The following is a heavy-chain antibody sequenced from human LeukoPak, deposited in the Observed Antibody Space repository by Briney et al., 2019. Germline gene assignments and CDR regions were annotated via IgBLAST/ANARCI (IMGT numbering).Heavy chain of an antibody. D-gene: IGHD4-17*01. CDR3: ARARYDYGDYVGAFDI. J-gene: IGHJ3*02. V-gene: IGHV3-53*01. CDR1: GFTVSGHY. Sequence: PGGSLRLSCAASGFTVSGHYMSWVRQAPGKGLEWVSAIYSGGSTFYGDSVKGRFTISRDNSKNTLYLQMNSLRAEDTAVYYCARARYDYGDYVGAFDIWGQGTMVTVSS. CDR2: IYSGGST.